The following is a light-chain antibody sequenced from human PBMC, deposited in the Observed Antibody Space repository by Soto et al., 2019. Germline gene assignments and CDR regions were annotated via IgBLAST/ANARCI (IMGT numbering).Light chain of an antibody. CDR3: QQYYSNPYT. V-gene: IGKV4-1*01. Sequence: DIVLTQSPDSLAVSLGERATLNCKSSQSVSFSSSNKNFLAWYQQKSGQPPKLLMSWASTRESGVPDRFSGSGSGTDFPLTISGLQAEDVAVYYCQQYYSNPYTFGRGNRLELQ. CDR2: WAS. CDR1: QSVSFSSSNKNF. J-gene: IGKJ2*01.